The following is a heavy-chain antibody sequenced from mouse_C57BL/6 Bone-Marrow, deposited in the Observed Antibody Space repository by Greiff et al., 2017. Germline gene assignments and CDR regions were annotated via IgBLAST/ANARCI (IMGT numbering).Heavy chain of an antibody. CDR1: GFNIKDDY. V-gene: IGHV14-4*01. CDR3: TTGDYYGSSPYYFDY. Sequence: EVQLQQSGAELVRPGASVKLSCTASGFNIKDDYMHWVKQRPEQGLEWIGWIDPENGDTEYASKFQGKATITADTSSNTAYLQLSSLTSEDTAVYYCTTGDYYGSSPYYFDYWGQGTTLTVSS. J-gene: IGHJ2*01. CDR2: IDPENGDT. D-gene: IGHD1-1*01.